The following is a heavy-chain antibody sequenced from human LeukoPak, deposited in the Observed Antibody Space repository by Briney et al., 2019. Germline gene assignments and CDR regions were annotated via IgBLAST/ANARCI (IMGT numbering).Heavy chain of an antibody. CDR2: INPNSGGT. V-gene: IGHV1-2*02. CDR3: ARGHLEAAPLWPSGY. D-gene: IGHD2-15*01. Sequence: ASVKVSCKASGYTFTGYYMHWVRQAPGQGLEWMGWINPNSGGTNYAQKFQGRVTMTRDTSISTAYMELSRLRSDDTAVYYCARGHLEAAPLWPSGYWGQGTLVTVSS. CDR1: GYTFTGYY. J-gene: IGHJ4*02.